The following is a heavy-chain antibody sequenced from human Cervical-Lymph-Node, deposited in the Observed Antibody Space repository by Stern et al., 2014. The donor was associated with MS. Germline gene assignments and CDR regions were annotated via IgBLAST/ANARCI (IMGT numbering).Heavy chain of an antibody. V-gene: IGHV3-23*04. D-gene: IGHD6-19*01. Sequence: EDQLVESGGGLVQPGGSLRLSCVASGFTFRNYAMTWVRQAPGKGLEWVSSIGVSGGNTYYADSVKGRFTISRDNSKNTLYLQISSRRAEDTAVYYCAKDGRQWPVPLYFDYWGQGTLVTVSS. CDR1: GFTFRNYA. J-gene: IGHJ4*02. CDR3: AKDGRQWPVPLYFDY. CDR2: IGVSGGNT.